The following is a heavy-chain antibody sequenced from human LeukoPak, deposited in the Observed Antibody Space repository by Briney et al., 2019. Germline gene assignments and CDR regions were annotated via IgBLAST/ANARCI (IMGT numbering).Heavy chain of an antibody. Sequence: GGSLRLSCAASGFTFSSYAMHWVRQAPGKGLEWVAVISYDGSNKYYADSVKGRFTISRDNSKNTLYLQMNSPRAEDTAAYYCARERRAGTGWFDPWGQGTLVTVSS. J-gene: IGHJ5*02. CDR1: GFTFSSYA. CDR2: ISYDGSNK. V-gene: IGHV3-30-3*01. CDR3: ARERRAGTGWFDP. D-gene: IGHD6-13*01.